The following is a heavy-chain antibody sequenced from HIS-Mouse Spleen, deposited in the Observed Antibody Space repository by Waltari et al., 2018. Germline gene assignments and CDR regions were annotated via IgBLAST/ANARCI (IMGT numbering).Heavy chain of an antibody. Sequence: QVQLVESGGGVVQPGRSLRLSCAASGFTFSSYGMHWVREAPGKGLGWVSVRWDDGSNKYYAASVKGRFTSSRENSKTTLYLQMNSLRAEDTAVYYCAKGGLMVYAIGDYWGQGTLVTVSS. CDR2: RWDDGSNK. D-gene: IGHD2-8*01. J-gene: IGHJ4*02. CDR3: AKGGLMVYAIGDY. V-gene: IGHV3-33*06. CDR1: GFTFSSYG.